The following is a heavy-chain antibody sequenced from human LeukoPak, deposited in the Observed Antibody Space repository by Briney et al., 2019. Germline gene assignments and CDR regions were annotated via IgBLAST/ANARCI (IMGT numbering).Heavy chain of an antibody. CDR3: AKDVRWLRANYYGMDV. V-gene: IGHV3-30-3*01. J-gene: IGHJ6*02. CDR1: GFTFSSYA. Sequence: GSLRLSCAASGFTFSSYAMHWVRQAPGKGLEWVAVISYDGSNKYYADSVKGRFTISRGNSKNTLYLQMNSLRAEDTAVYYCAKDVRWLRANYYGMDVWGQGTTVTVSS. D-gene: IGHD5-12*01. CDR2: ISYDGSNK.